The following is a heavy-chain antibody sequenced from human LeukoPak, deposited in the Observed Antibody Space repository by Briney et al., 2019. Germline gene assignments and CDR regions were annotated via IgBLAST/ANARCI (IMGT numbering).Heavy chain of an antibody. J-gene: IGHJ6*02. CDR2: IYYSGST. D-gene: IGHD6-13*01. CDR3: ARMRQLVHYYYYGMDV. V-gene: IGHV4-59*12. Sequence: TSSETLSLTCTVSGGSISSYYWSWIRQPPGKGLEWIGYIYYSGSTYYNPSLKSRVTISVDTSKNQFSLKLSSVTAADTAVYYCARMRQLVHYYYYGMDVWGQGTTVTVSS. CDR1: GGSISSYY.